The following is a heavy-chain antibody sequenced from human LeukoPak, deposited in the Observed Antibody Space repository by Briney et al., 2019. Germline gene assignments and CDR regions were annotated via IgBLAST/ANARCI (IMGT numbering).Heavy chain of an antibody. V-gene: IGHV3-23*01. D-gene: IGHD6-19*01. CDR3: AKGPDSSGLNWFDP. CDR1: GFTFSSYA. Sequence: QSGGSLRLSCAASGFTFSSYAMSWVRQAPGKGLEWVSAISGSGGSTYYADSVKGRLTISRDNSKNTLYLQMNSLRAEDTAVYYRAKGPDSSGLNWFDPWGQGTLVTVSS. CDR2: ISGSGGST. J-gene: IGHJ5*02.